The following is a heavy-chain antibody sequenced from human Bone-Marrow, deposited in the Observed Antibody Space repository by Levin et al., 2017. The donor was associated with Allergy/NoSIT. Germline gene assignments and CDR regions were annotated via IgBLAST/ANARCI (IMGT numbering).Heavy chain of an antibody. V-gene: IGHV3-23*01. CDR2: ISGSGTTT. Sequence: PGGSLRLSCAASGFTFKNFVLSWVRQAPGKGLEWVSGISGSGTTTYYADSVKGRFSVSRDESQNTMFLQMNSLRAEDTAIYYCAKSINPGDYGTFDYWGQGTLVTVSS. CDR3: AKSINPGDYGTFDY. D-gene: IGHD4-17*01. CDR1: GFTFKNFV. J-gene: IGHJ4*02.